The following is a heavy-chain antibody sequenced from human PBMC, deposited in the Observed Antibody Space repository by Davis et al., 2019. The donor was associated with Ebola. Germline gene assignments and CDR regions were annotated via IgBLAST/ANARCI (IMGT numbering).Heavy chain of an antibody. J-gene: IGHJ6*04. V-gene: IGHV3-23*01. CDR3: ARDHLLWFGELLYQDYGMDV. Sequence: GESLKISCATSGFTVSSNYMSWVRQAPGKGLEWVSAISGSGGSTYYADSVKGRFTISRDNYKNTVYLQMNSLRAEDTAVYYCARDHLLWFGELLYQDYGMDVWGKGTTVTVSS. D-gene: IGHD3-10*01. CDR2: ISGSGGST. CDR1: GFTVSSNY.